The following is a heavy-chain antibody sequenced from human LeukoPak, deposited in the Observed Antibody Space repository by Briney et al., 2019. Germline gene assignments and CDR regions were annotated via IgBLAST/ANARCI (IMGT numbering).Heavy chain of an antibody. J-gene: IGHJ5*02. CDR2: MKSKPEGGTT. Sequence: NPGGSLRLSCLTSGFTFVNASMSWVRQAPGKGLEWVGPMKSKPEGGTTLYAAPVKDRFSISRDDSRNTLYLQMNSLTIGDTGVYYCTTGNPWGQGTLVTVSS. CDR3: TTGNP. V-gene: IGHV3-15*01. CDR1: GFTFVNAS.